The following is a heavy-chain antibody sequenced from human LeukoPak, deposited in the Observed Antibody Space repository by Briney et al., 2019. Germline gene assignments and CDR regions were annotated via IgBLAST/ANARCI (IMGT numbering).Heavy chain of an antibody. V-gene: IGHV4-38-2*02. Sequence: SETLSLTCTVSGSSISSAYYWGWIRQPPGKGLEWIGNMYHSGNTYYNPSLKSRVTISVDTSKNQFSLKLSSMIAADTAVYYCARVSSSWYQDWYFDLWGRGTLVTVPS. CDR2: MYHSGNT. D-gene: IGHD6-13*01. CDR3: ARVSSSWYQDWYFDL. CDR1: GSSISSAYY. J-gene: IGHJ2*01.